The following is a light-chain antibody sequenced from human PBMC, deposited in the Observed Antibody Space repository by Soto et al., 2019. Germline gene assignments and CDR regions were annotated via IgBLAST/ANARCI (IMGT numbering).Light chain of an antibody. CDR3: QRANSFPVA. V-gene: IGKV1-12*01. CDR2: AAS. CDR1: QGMSSW. J-gene: IGKJ3*01. Sequence: DIQMTQSRSSVSASVGDRVTITCRASQGMSSWLAWYQQKPGKAPKLLIYAASRLQSGAPSSFSGSGSGTDFTHTSVSLQPEDFSTYYCQRANSFPVAFCPRTKGYIK.